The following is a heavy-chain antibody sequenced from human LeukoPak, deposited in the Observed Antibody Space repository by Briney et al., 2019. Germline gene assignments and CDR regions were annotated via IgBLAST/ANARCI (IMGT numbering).Heavy chain of an antibody. D-gene: IGHD6-19*01. V-gene: IGHV3-74*01. Sequence: GGSLRLSCAASGFTFSSHLMHWVRQAPGKGLVWVSRISSDGTYTNYADSVRGRFTISRDNAKNSLYLQMNSLRAEDTAVYYCARGMSSGRYAVDIWGQGTMVTVSS. J-gene: IGHJ3*02. CDR3: ARGMSSGRYAVDI. CDR1: GFTFSSHL. CDR2: ISSDGTYT.